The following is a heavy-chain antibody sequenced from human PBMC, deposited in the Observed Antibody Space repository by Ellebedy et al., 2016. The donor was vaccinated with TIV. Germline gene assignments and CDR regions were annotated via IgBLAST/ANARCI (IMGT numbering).Heavy chain of an antibody. Sequence: SETLSLXCNVSGGSIDRSSNYWGWIRQPPGKEFEWIGDISYSGYTYYNPSLESRVTISVDTSKNHFSLRLSSVTAADTAVYYCARLAIAVTNPQSDSWGQGTLVTVSS. V-gene: IGHV4-39*02. CDR3: ARLAIAVTNPQSDS. J-gene: IGHJ4*02. CDR2: ISYSGYT. D-gene: IGHD2-2*03. CDR1: GGSIDRSSNY.